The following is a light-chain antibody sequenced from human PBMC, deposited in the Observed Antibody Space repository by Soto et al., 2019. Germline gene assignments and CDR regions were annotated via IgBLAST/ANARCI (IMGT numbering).Light chain of an antibody. CDR2: GES. Sequence: ESVLTPSPGTLSFSPGARATLPGSSSQSVPGKLLAWYQQKPGQAPRLLLYGESSRATGIPARFSGSGGGNDYTLSISSLEPEDFAVYYCQQRLSWPITFGQGTRLEIK. J-gene: IGKJ5*01. CDR1: QSVPGKL. CDR3: QQRLSWPIT. V-gene: IGKV3D-11*02.